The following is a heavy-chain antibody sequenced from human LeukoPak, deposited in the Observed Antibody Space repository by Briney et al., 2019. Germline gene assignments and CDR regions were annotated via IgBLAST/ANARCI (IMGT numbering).Heavy chain of an antibody. V-gene: IGHV1-2*02. J-gene: IGHJ3*02. CDR2: INPNSGGT. Sequence: ASVTVSFTASGYTFTGYYMHWVRQAPGQGLEWMGWINPNSGGTNYAQKFQGRLTMTRDTSISTAYMELSRLRSDDTAVYYCARGYVEAFDIWGQGTMVTVSS. CDR1: GYTFTGYY. D-gene: IGHD5-12*01. CDR3: ARGYVEAFDI.